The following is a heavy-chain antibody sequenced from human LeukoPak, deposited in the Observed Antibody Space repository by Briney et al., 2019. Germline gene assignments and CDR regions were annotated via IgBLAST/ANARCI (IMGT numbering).Heavy chain of an antibody. CDR3: ARDGHRRYHYDSSGREDAFDI. Sequence: ASVKVSFKASGYTFTNYGISWVRQAPGQGLEWMGWISAYNGHTKYAQKVQGRVTMTRDTSTSTAYMELRSLRSDDTAVYYCARDGHRRYHYDSSGREDAFDIWGQGTMVTVSS. V-gene: IGHV1-18*01. D-gene: IGHD3-22*01. CDR2: ISAYNGHT. J-gene: IGHJ3*02. CDR1: GYTFTNYG.